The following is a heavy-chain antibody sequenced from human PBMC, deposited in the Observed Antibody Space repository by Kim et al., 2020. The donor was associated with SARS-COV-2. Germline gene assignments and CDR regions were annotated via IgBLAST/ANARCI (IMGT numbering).Heavy chain of an antibody. CDR2: IRSSGTTI. V-gene: IGHV3-11*04. CDR3: ARDRKIYCSGGSCYYYYYGMDV. CDR1: GFTFSDYY. Sequence: GWSLRLSCAASGFTFSDYYMSWIRQAPGKGLEWVSDIRSSGTTIYYADSVKGRFTISRDNAKNSLYLQMNSLRVEDTAVYYCARDRKIYCSGGSCYYYYYGMDVWGQGTTVTVSS. D-gene: IGHD2-15*01. J-gene: IGHJ6*02.